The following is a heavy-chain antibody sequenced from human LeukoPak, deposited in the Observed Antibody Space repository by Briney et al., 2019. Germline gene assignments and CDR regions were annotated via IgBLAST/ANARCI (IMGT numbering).Heavy chain of an antibody. CDR2: IYYSGST. CDR3: ARDPQYYDFWSGYGYYGMDV. J-gene: IGHJ6*02. V-gene: IGHV4-61*01. Sequence: SETLSLTCTVSGGSVSSGSYYWSWIRQPPGKGLEWIGYIYYSGSTNYNPSLKSRVTISVDTSKNQSSLKLSSVTAADTAVYYCARDPQYYDFWSGYGYYGMDVWGQGTTVTVSS. D-gene: IGHD3-3*01. CDR1: GGSVSSGSYY.